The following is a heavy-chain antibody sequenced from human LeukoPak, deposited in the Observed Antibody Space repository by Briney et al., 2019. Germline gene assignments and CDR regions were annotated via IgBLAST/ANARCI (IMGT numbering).Heavy chain of an antibody. CDR1: GGSISGGGYY. V-gene: IGHV4-31*03. CDR2: IYYSGST. J-gene: IGHJ6*03. CDR3: ARVGVIAARPYYQHVDL. Sequence: SQTLPLTFTVSGGSISGGGYYWSWIRQHPGKGLEWIGYIYYSGSTYYNPSLKSRVTISVDTSKNQFSLKLSSVTAADTAVYYCARVGVIAARPYYQHVDLWRKETMVTVSS. D-gene: IGHD6-6*01.